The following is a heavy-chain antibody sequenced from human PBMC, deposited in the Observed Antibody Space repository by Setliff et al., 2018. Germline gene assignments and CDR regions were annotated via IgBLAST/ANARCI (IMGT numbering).Heavy chain of an antibody. CDR2: IYTSGTP. CDR3: ARGRLLYVGDSHYFDN. Sequence: SETLSLTCTVSGDSLTSGPYYWTWVRQPAGKGLEWIGHIYTSGTPNYSPSLKSRVTISADTSKNQFALQLTSVTAADTAVYYCARGRLLYVGDSHYFDNWGQGTLVTVSS. J-gene: IGHJ4*02. CDR1: GDSLTSGPYY. D-gene: IGHD4-17*01. V-gene: IGHV4-61*09.